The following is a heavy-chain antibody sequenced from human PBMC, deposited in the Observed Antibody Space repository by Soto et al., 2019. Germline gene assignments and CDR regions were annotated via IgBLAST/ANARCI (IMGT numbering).Heavy chain of an antibody. J-gene: IGHJ4*02. Sequence: QVQLVQSGAEVKKPGSSVKVSCKASGGTFSSYTISWVRQAPGQGLEWMGRIIPILGIANYAQKCQGRVTITADKSTSTAYMELSSLRSEDTAVYYCARERDSNFDYWGQGTLVTVSS. V-gene: IGHV1-69*08. CDR2: IIPILGIA. CDR3: ARERDSNFDY. CDR1: GGTFSSYT.